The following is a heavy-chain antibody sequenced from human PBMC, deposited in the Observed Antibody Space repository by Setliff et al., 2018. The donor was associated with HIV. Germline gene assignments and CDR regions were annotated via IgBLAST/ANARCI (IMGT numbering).Heavy chain of an antibody. Sequence: SVKVSCKASGYTFSSFGISWVRQAPGQGLEWMGGIMPIFGTANYAQKFQGRVTIIADASTNTVNMELSSLRSEDTAVYYCARGVDGSYRKFFDNWGQGTLVTVSS. J-gene: IGHJ4*02. CDR1: GYTFSSFG. V-gene: IGHV1-69*13. CDR2: IMPIFGTA. D-gene: IGHD1-26*01. CDR3: ARGVDGSYRKFFDN.